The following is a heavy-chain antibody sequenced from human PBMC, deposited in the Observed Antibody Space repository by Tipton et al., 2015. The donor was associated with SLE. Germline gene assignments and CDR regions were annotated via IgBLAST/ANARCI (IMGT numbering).Heavy chain of an antibody. CDR3: ARVVYSFSDAFDI. CDR2: IYYSGST. CDR1: SDSIRNY. D-gene: IGHD6-13*01. Sequence: LRLSCTVSSDSIRNYWSWIRQPPGKGLEWIGYIYYSGSTNCNPSLESRLTISVDTSKNQFSLRLTSLTAADTAVYYCARVVYSFSDAFDIWGQGTLVTVSS. V-gene: IGHV4-59*01. J-gene: IGHJ3*02.